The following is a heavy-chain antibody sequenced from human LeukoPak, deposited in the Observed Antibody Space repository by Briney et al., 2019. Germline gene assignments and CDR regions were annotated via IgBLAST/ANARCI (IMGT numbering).Heavy chain of an antibody. CDR2: TYYRSKWTI. CDR3: ARGKYSGFDL. CDR1: GDSVFTNSVA. D-gene: IGHD2-15*01. J-gene: IGHJ3*01. Sequence: SQTLSLTCAISGDSVFTNSVAWNWIRQSPSRGLEWLGRTYYRSKWTIDYAVSVRSRITINPDTSKNQFSLQLNSVTPDDTALYYSARGKYSGFDLWGQGTMVTVSS. V-gene: IGHV6-1*01.